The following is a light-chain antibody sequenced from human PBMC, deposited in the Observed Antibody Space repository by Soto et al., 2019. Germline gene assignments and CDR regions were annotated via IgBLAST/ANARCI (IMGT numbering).Light chain of an antibody. CDR2: AAS. CDR3: HQYSSSPIT. J-gene: IGKJ5*01. CDR1: QSVSSSY. Sequence: EIVLTQSPLSLHVTPGEPATLSCRASQSVSSSYLAWYQQKRGQTPRLLIYAASSRATGIPDRFSGSGSGTDYTLTISRLESEDFAVYYCHQYSSSPITFGQGTRLEIK. V-gene: IGKV3-20*01.